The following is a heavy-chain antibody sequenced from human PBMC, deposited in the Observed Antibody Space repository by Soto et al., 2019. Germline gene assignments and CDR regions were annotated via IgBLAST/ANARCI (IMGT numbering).Heavy chain of an antibody. V-gene: IGHV1-18*04. CDR2: ISLYNGNT. CDR3: AIYHLELFRFEY. CDR1: YFSFTIHG. Sequence: ASVRVSFKAYYFSFTIHGISGVGQAPGQGLEGMGWISLYNGNTNYAQQFQGRVTMTTDTSTSTAYMELRSLRSDDTAMYFCAIYHLELFRFEYWGQGTLVTVSS. D-gene: IGHD2-2*01. J-gene: IGHJ4*02.